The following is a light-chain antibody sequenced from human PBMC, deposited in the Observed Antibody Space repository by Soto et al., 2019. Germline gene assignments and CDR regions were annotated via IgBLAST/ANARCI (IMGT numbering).Light chain of an antibody. CDR3: QQSDSSSWT. Sequence: EILMTQSPDTLSVSPGESATLSCRASQSVSYTYSAWYQQKPGQAPRLLIYGASSRAAGIPDRFSGSGSGTDFTLSISRLEPEDFAVYYCQQSDSSSWTFGQGTKVDI. V-gene: IGKV3-20*01. CDR1: QSVSYTY. J-gene: IGKJ1*01. CDR2: GAS.